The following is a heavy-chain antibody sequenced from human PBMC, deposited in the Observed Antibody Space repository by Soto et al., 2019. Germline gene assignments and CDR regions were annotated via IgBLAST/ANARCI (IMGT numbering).Heavy chain of an antibody. V-gene: IGHV4-30-2*01. D-gene: IGHD6-13*01. J-gene: IGHJ4*02. CDR3: ASSHAGAHITAAVH. Sequence: PSETLSLTCAASGGSISSGGYPWSWIRQPPGKGLEWIGYIYHSGSTYYNPSLKSRVTISVDRSKNQFSLELSSVTAADTAVYYCASSHAGAHITAAVHWGQGTLVTVSS. CDR1: GGSISSGGYP. CDR2: IYHSGST.